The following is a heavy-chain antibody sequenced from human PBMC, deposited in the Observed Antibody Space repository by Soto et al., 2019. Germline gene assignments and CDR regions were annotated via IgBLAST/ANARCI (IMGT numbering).Heavy chain of an antibody. Sequence: QVQLVESGGGVVQPGRSLRLSCAASGFTFSSYAMHWVRQAPGKGLEWVAVISYDGSNKYYADSVKGRFTISRDNSKNTLYLQMNSLRAEDTAVYYCARDRVVAAYYSYGMDVWGQGTTVTVSS. CDR3: ARDRVVAAYYSYGMDV. V-gene: IGHV3-30-3*01. J-gene: IGHJ6*02. CDR2: ISYDGSNK. CDR1: GFTFSSYA. D-gene: IGHD2-15*01.